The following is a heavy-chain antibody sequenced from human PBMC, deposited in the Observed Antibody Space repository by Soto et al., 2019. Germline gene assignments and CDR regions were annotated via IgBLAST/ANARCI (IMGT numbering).Heavy chain of an antibody. CDR3: ARHRGIEYSSSRRYTGAWFAP. Sequence: QFRLQESGPGLVTPSETLALTCNASGGAIAWNNYYGAWIRQPPGQGLEWIGSIYYTGSTYYSPSLKSRVTISVDTSKNQFSLSLTSVTASDTAGYYGARHRGIEYSSSRRYTGAWFAPWGQGTLVTVSS. CDR1: GGAIAWNNYY. V-gene: IGHV4-39*01. CDR2: IYYTGST. J-gene: IGHJ5*02. D-gene: IGHD6-13*01.